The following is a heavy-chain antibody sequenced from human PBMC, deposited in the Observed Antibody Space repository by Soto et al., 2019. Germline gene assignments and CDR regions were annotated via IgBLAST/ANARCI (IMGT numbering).Heavy chain of an antibody. CDR1: GFTFSSYA. J-gene: IGHJ3*01. D-gene: IGHD3-10*01. V-gene: IGHV3-23*01. CDR3: AKYRGSGGYFHPSDAVDF. CDR2: ISGSGGGT. Sequence: EVQLLDSGGGLVQPGGSLRLSCAASGFTFSSYAMSWVRQAPGKGLEWVSSISGSGGGTYYAESVKGLFTISRDNSKNTLSLQMNSLRAGGTAVYYCAKYRGSGGYFHPSDAVDFWGQGTMVTVSS.